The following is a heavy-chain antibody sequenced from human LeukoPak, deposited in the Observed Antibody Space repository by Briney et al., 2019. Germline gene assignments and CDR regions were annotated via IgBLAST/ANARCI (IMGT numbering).Heavy chain of an antibody. CDR3: ATWGRSGSYLPYYYYYMDV. CDR1: GFTFSSYA. D-gene: IGHD3-10*01. Sequence: GRSLRLSCAASGFTFSSYAMHWVRQAPGKGLEWVAVISYDGSNKYYADSVKGRFTISRDNSKNTLYLQMNSLRAEDTAVYYCATWGRSGSYLPYYYYYMDVWGKGTTVTVSS. J-gene: IGHJ6*03. CDR2: ISYDGSNK. V-gene: IGHV3-30*04.